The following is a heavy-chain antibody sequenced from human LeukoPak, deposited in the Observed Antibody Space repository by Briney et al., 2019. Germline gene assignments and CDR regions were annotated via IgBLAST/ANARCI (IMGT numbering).Heavy chain of an antibody. CDR2: INPNSGGT. Sequence: ASVKVSCKASGYTFTGYYMHWVRQAPGQGLEWMGWINPNSGGTNYAQKFQGRVTMTRDTSISTAYMEVGRLRSDDTAVYYCARSECSGGICFDAFDIWGQGTMVTVSS. J-gene: IGHJ3*02. V-gene: IGHV1-2*02. D-gene: IGHD2-15*01. CDR3: ARSECSGGICFDAFDI. CDR1: GYTFTGYY.